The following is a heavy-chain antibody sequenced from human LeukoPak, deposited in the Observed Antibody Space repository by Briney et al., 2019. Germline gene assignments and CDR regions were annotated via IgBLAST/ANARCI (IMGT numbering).Heavy chain of an antibody. V-gene: IGHV3-20*04. Sequence: GPLRLSCAASGFTFDDYGMSWVRQAPGKWLEWVSGINWNGGSTGYADSVKGRFTISRDNAKNSLYLQMNSLRAEDTALYYCARDYFGSPSALDYWGQGTLVTVSS. D-gene: IGHD1-26*01. CDR1: GFTFDDYG. J-gene: IGHJ4*02. CDR3: ARDYFGSPSALDY. CDR2: INWNGGST.